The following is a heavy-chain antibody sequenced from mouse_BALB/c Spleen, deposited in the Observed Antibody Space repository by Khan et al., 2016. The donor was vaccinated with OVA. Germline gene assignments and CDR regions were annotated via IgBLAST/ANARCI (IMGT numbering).Heavy chain of an antibody. J-gene: IGHJ3*01. V-gene: IGHV1-69*02. D-gene: IGHD1-1*01. CDR3: ARSYCDGSSTWFAY. CDR2: IDPSDNYT. CDR1: GYTFTSYW. Sequence: QVQLQQSGTELVKPGASVNLSCKASGYTFTSYWLHWVKQRPGQGLEWIGEIDPSDNYTNYNQKFKGRATLTVDKSSSTAYMQLSSLTSEDSAVYSGARSYCDGSSTWFAYWGHGTLVTVSA.